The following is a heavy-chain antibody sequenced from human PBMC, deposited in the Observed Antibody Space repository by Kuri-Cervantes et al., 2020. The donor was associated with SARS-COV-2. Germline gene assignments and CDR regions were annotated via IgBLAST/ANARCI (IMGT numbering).Heavy chain of an antibody. CDR2: INHSGST. Sequence: GSLRLSCTVSGGSISSSSYYWGWIRQPPGKGLEWIGEINHSGSTNYNPSLKSRVTISVDTSKNQFSLQLNSVTPEDTAVYYCARTGSGLELSWYFDLWGRGTLVTVSS. J-gene: IGHJ2*01. D-gene: IGHD1-7*01. V-gene: IGHV4-39*07. CDR3: ARTGSGLELSWYFDL. CDR1: GGSISSSSYY.